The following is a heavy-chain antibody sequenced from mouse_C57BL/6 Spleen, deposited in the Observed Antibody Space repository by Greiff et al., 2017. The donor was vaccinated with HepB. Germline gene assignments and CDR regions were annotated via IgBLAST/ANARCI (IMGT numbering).Heavy chain of an antibody. V-gene: IGHV1-52*01. J-gene: IGHJ1*03. Sequence: QVQLQQPGAELVRPGSSVKLSCKASGYTFTSYWMHWVKQRPIQGLEWIGNIDPSDSETHYNQKFKDKATLTVDKSSSTAYMQLSSLTSEDSAVYYCARGRDKTYWYFDVWGTGTTVTVSS. CDR3: ARGRDKTYWYFDV. CDR1: GYTFTSYW. CDR2: IDPSDSET.